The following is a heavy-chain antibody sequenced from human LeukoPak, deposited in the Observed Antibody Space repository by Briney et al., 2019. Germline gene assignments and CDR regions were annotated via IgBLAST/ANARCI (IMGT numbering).Heavy chain of an antibody. V-gene: IGHV3-7*01. CDR2: IKQDGSEK. D-gene: IGHD3-9*01. CDR1: GFTFSSYW. CDR3: ARVRRYFDWLLDY. Sequence: GGSLRLSCAASGFTFSSYWMCWVRQAPGKGLEWVANIKQDGSEKYYVDSVKGRFTISRDNAKNSLYLQMNSLRAEDTAVYYCARVRRYFDWLLDYWGQGTLVTVSS. J-gene: IGHJ4*02.